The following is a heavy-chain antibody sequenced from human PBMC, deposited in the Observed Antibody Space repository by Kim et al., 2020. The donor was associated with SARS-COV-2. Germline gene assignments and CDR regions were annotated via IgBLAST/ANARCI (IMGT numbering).Heavy chain of an antibody. Sequence: SETLSLTCTVSGGSISSGGYYWSWIRQHPGKGLEWIGYIYYSGSTYYNPSLKSRVTISVDTSKNQFSLKLSSVTAADTAVYYCARVIRSAMIVVDVWGQGTLVTVSS. D-gene: IGHD3-22*01. CDR2: IYYSGST. V-gene: IGHV4-31*03. CDR3: ARVIRSAMIVVDV. J-gene: IGHJ4*02. CDR1: GGSISSGGYY.